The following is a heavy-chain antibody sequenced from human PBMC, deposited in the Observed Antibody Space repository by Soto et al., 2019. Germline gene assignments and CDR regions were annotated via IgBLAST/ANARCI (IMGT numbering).Heavy chain of an antibody. CDR2: IYYSGST. CDR1: GGSISSYY. J-gene: IGHJ4*02. CDR3: ARDRDFDY. Sequence: PSSTLSLTCTFSGGSISSYYWSWIRQPPGKGLEWIGYIYYSGSTNYNPSLKSRVTISVDTSKNQFSLKLSSVTAADTAVYYCARDRDFDYWGQGTLVTVS. V-gene: IGHV4-59*01.